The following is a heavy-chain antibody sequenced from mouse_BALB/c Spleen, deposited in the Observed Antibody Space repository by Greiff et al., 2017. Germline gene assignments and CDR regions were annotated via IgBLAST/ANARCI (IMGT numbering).Heavy chain of an antibody. CDR2: ISSGGST. CDR1: GFTFSSYA. CDR3: ARQGSYDGYWFAY. Sequence: EVMLVESGGGLVKPGGSLKLSCAASGFTFSSYAMSWVRQTPEKRLEWVASISSGGSTYYPDSVKGRFTISRDNARNILYLQMSSLRSEDTAMYYCARQGSYDGYWFAYWGQGTLVTVSA. V-gene: IGHV5-6-5*01. J-gene: IGHJ3*01. D-gene: IGHD2-3*01.